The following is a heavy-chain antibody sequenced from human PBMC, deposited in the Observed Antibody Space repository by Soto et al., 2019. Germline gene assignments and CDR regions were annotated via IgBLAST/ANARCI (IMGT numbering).Heavy chain of an antibody. CDR3: ARSPEATVTAFDY. D-gene: IGHD4-17*01. J-gene: IGHJ4*02. CDR2: IYYSGTT. V-gene: IGHV4-31*03. Sequence: QVQLQESGPGLVKPSQTLSLTCTVSGGSISSGGYYWSWIRQHPGKGLEWSGYIYYSGTTYYNPSLKSRVTISVDTSKNQFSLKLSSVTAADTAVYYCARSPEATVTAFDYWGQGTLVTVSS. CDR1: GGSISSGGYY.